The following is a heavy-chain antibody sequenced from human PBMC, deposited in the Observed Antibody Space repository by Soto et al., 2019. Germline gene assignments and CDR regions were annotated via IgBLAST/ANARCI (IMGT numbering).Heavy chain of an antibody. J-gene: IGHJ4*02. CDR1: GDRVSSNSAA. CDR3: AREIIAVAGTWGAPVEYYFDY. V-gene: IGHV6-1*01. Sequence: SQTLSLTCAISGDRVSSNSAAWNWIRQSPSRSLEWLGRTYYRSKWYNDYAVSVKSRITINPDTSKNQFSLQLNSVTPEDTAVYYCAREIIAVAGTWGAPVEYYFDYWGQGTLVTVLL. CDR2: TYYRSKWYN. D-gene: IGHD6-19*01.